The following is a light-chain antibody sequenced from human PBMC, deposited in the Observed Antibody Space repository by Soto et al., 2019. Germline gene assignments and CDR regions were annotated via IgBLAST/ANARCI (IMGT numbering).Light chain of an antibody. CDR3: QQSYSTPSRT. CDR2: AAS. V-gene: IGKV1-39*01. CDR1: QSISSY. J-gene: IGKJ1*01. Sequence: DIQMTQSPSSLSASVGDRVTITCRASQSISSYLNWYQHKPGKAPKLLIYAASSLQSGVPSRFSGSGSGTDFTLTISSLQPEDFATYYCQQSYSTPSRTFGQGTKVDI.